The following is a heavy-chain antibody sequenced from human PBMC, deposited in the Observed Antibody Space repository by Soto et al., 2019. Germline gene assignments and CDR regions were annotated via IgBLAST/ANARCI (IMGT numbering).Heavy chain of an antibody. CDR2: ISYDGSNK. CDR1: GFTFSSYA. Sequence: PGGSLRLSCAASGFTFSSYAMHWVRQAPGKGLEWVAVISYDGSNKYYADSVKGRFTISRDNSKNTLYLQMNSLRAEDTAVYYCARVNGLAREPWFDPWGQVTLVTVS. V-gene: IGHV3-30-3*01. CDR3: ARVNGLAREPWFDP. J-gene: IGHJ5*02. D-gene: IGHD6-19*01.